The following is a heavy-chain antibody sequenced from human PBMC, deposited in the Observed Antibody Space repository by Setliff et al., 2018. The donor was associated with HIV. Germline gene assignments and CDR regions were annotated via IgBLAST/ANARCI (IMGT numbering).Heavy chain of an antibody. CDR1: GVSFSAYF. J-gene: IGHJ4*01. D-gene: IGHD6-19*01. CDR2: IKHSGTT. V-gene: IGHV4-34*01. CDR3: AYSTGWYYFDY. Sequence: PSETLSLTCTVYGVSFSAYFWSWIRQPPGKGLEWIGEIKHSGTTNYNPSLKSRLTISVDTSKNQFSLAPSSVTAADTAVYYCAYSTGWYYFDYWGHGTLVTVSS.